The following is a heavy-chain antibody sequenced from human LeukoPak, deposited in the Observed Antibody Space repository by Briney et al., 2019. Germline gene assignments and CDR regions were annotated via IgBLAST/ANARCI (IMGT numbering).Heavy chain of an antibody. CDR2: ISSSGSSI. CDR3: ARDRAFYSGYDYFDC. CDR1: GFTFSSYA. V-gene: IGHV3-48*03. D-gene: IGHD5-12*01. Sequence: GRSLRLSCAASGFTFSSYAMHWVRQAPGKGLEWVSYISSSGSSIYYADSVKGRFTISRDNAKNSLYLQMNSLRAEDTAVYYCARDRAFYSGYDYFDCWGQGTLVTVSS. J-gene: IGHJ4*02.